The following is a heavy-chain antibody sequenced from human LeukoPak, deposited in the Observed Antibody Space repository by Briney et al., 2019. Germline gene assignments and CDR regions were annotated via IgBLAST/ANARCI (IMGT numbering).Heavy chain of an antibody. Sequence: KPSETLSLPCTFSCGSLSSSSYYWGWIRQPPGKGLEWIGSIYYSGSTYYNPSLKSRVTISVDTSKNQFSLKLSSVTAADTAVYYCARSDNWNYSFWFDPWGQGTLVTVSS. D-gene: IGHD1-7*01. J-gene: IGHJ5*02. CDR1: CGSLSSSSYY. CDR2: IYYSGST. V-gene: IGHV4-39*01. CDR3: ARSDNWNYSFWFDP.